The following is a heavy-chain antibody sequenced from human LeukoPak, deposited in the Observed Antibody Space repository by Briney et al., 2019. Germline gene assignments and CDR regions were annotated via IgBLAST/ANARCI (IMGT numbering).Heavy chain of an antibody. Sequence: PSQTLSLTCAVSGGSISSGGYSWSWIRQPPGKGLEWIGYIYHSGSTYYNPSLKSRVTISVDRSKNQFSLKLSSVTAADTAVYYCARVKGEPYDILTGYLENWYYFDYWGQGTLVTVSS. V-gene: IGHV4-30-2*01. CDR3: ARVKGEPYDILTGYLENWYYFDY. CDR1: GGSISSGGYS. J-gene: IGHJ4*02. D-gene: IGHD3-9*01. CDR2: IYHSGST.